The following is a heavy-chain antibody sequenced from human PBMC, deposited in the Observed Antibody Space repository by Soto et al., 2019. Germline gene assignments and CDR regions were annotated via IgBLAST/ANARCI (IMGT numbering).Heavy chain of an antibody. Sequence: QVQLVQSGAEVKKPGSSVKVSCKASGGTFSSYAISWVRQAPGQGLEWMGGIIPIFGTANYAQKFQGRVTITADESTSTAYMELSSLRSEDTAVYYCAREGYCSSTSCYRRYYFDYWDQGTLVTVSS. D-gene: IGHD2-2*02. CDR1: GGTFSSYA. CDR3: AREGYCSSTSCYRRYYFDY. CDR2: IIPIFGTA. J-gene: IGHJ4*02. V-gene: IGHV1-69*01.